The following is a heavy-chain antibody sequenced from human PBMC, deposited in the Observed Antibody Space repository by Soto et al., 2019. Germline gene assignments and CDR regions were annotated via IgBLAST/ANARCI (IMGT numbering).Heavy chain of an antibody. CDR2: IYYSGST. J-gene: IGHJ6*02. D-gene: IGHD2-15*01. CDR1: GGSISSYY. CDR3: AASRYCSGGSCYSTRFYYYYGMDV. V-gene: IGHV4-59*01. Sequence: SETLSLTCTVSGGSISSYYWSWIRQHPGKGLEWIGYIYYSGSTNYNPSLKSRVTISVDTSKNQFSLKLSSVTAADTAVYYCAASRYCSGGSCYSTRFYYYYGMDVWGQGTTVTVSS.